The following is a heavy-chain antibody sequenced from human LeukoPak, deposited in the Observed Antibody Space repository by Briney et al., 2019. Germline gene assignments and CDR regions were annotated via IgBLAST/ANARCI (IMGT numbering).Heavy chain of an antibody. CDR2: IYYSGST. CDR1: GGSISSSSYY. CDR3: ARVSFLTGYFYFDC. J-gene: IGHJ4*02. Sequence: PSETLSLTCTVSGGSISSSSYYWGWIRQPPGKGLEWIGSIYYSGSTYYNPSLKSRVTISVDTSKNQFSLKLSSVTAADTAVYYCARVSFLTGYFYFDCWGQGTLVTVSS. D-gene: IGHD3-9*01. V-gene: IGHV4-39*07.